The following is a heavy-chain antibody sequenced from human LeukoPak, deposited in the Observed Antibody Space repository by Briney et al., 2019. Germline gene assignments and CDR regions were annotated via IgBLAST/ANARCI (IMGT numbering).Heavy chain of an antibody. Sequence: SETLSLTCAVYGGPFSGYYWSWIRQHPGKGLEWIGYIYYSGSTYYNPSLKSRVTISVDTSKNQFSLKLSSVTAADTAVYYCARGTLAFSGWYTGPSYFDYWGQGTLVTVSS. CDR1: GGPFSGYY. CDR2: IYYSGST. J-gene: IGHJ4*02. CDR3: ARGTLAFSGWYTGPSYFDY. D-gene: IGHD6-19*01. V-gene: IGHV4-31*11.